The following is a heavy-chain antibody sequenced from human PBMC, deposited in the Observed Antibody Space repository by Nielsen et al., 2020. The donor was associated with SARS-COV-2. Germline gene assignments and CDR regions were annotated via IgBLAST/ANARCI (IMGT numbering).Heavy chain of an antibody. Sequence: GESLKISCTASGFTFDDYAMHWVRQAPGKGLEWVSSVNWSGTNTDYADSVKGRFTISRDNAKKSLYLQMNSLRAEDTALYYCARGGGGQDFDFWGQGTLVTVSS. D-gene: IGHD2-15*01. J-gene: IGHJ4*02. CDR3: ARGGGGQDFDF. CDR1: GFTFDDYA. V-gene: IGHV3-20*04. CDR2: VNWSGTNT.